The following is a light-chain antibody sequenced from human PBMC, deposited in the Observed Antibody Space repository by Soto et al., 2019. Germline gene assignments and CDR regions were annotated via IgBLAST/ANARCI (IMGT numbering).Light chain of an antibody. J-gene: IGLJ3*02. CDR3: SSYTSSSTRV. V-gene: IGLV2-14*01. Sequence: QSALTQPASVSGSPGQSITISCTGTNSDIGDYDYVSWYQHHPGKAPKLMIHEVTNRPSGVSNRFSGSKSGNTAFLTISGLQSEDEADYYCSSYTSSSTRVFGGGTKLTV. CDR2: EVT. CDR1: NSDIGDYDY.